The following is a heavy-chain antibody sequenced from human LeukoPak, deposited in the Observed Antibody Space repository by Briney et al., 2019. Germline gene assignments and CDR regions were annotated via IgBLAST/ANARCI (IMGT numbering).Heavy chain of an antibody. Sequence: PSETLSLTCTVSGGSISSYYGSWIRQPPGKGLEWIGYVYYSGSTNYNPSLKSRVTISVDTSKNQFSLNLSSVTAAGTAVYYCARVQDTSGYFYNFDYWGQGTLVTVSS. CDR2: VYYSGST. CDR3: ARVQDTSGYFYNFDY. V-gene: IGHV4-59*01. J-gene: IGHJ4*02. CDR1: GGSISSYY. D-gene: IGHD3-22*01.